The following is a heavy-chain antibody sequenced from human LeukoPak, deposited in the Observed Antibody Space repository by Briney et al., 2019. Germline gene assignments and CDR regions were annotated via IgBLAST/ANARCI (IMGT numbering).Heavy chain of an antibody. Sequence: PGGSLRLSCAASGFIFKKYWMNWVRQVPGKGLECLANIKEDGSETYYADSVKGRFTISRDNPKNLLFLQINSLRAEDTAVYYCARGWSSGAYDWFDPWGQGTLVTVSS. CDR2: IKEDGSET. CDR3: ARGWSSGAYDWFDP. V-gene: IGHV3-7*01. J-gene: IGHJ5*02. CDR1: GFIFKKYW. D-gene: IGHD6-25*01.